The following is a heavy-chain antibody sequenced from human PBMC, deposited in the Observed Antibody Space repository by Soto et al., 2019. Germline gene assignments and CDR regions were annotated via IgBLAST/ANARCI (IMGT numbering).Heavy chain of an antibody. CDR3: ARGVGQHYYYYGMDV. CDR2: LRYDGSNK. CDR1: GFTFSSYV. V-gene: IGHV3-33*01. Sequence: GGSLILSCAASGFTFSSYVMRWDLQAPGKGLEWEAVLRYDGSNKYYADSVKGRFTISIDNSKNTLYLQMNSLRAEDTAVYYGARGVGQHYYYYGMDVWGQGTTVTVSS. J-gene: IGHJ6*02.